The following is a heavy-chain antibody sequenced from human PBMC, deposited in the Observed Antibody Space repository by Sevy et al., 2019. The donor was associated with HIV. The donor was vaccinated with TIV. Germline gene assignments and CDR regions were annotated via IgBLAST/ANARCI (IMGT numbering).Heavy chain of an antibody. CDR2: IGTAGDT. D-gene: IGHD4-17*01. V-gene: IGHV3-13*01. Sequence: GGSLRLSCAASGFTFSSYDMHWVRQATGKGLEWVSAIGTAGDTYYPGSVKGRFTISRDNARNSLYLQMNSLRAEDTAVYYCARDLPPSATTVAHFDCWGQGTLVTVSS. CDR3: ARDLPPSATTVAHFDC. CDR1: GFTFSSYD. J-gene: IGHJ4*02.